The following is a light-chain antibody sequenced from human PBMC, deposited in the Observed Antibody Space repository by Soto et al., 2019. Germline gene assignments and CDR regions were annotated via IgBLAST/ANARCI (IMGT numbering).Light chain of an antibody. V-gene: IGKV1-39*01. CDR3: QQSYSTPLA. CDR2: AAS. J-gene: IGKJ1*01. CDR1: QSISSISSY. Sequence: DIQMTQSPSSLSASVGDRVTITCRASQSISSISSYLNWYQQKPGKAPKLLIYAASSLQSGVPSRFRGSGSGTDFTLTISSLQPEDFATYYCQQSYSTPLAFGQGTKVEIK.